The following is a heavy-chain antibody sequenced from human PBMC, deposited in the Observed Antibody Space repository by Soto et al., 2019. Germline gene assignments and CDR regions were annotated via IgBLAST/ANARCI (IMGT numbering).Heavy chain of an antibody. Sequence: ASVKVSCKASGFSFTGYYIHCLRQAPGQGLEWMGWINAHSGGTEYAQKFQGRVTLTRDTSIATAYLTLTSLTSDDTALYYCAKDLTRQLAYWLDPWGQGTQVTVSS. V-gene: IGHV1-2*02. CDR3: AKDLTRQLAYWLDP. CDR1: GFSFTGYY. D-gene: IGHD6-6*01. J-gene: IGHJ5*02. CDR2: INAHSGGT.